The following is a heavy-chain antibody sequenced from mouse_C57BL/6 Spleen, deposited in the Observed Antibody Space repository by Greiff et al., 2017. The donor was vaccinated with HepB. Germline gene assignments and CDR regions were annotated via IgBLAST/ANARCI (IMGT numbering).Heavy chain of an antibody. CDR1: GYAFSSSW. Sequence: QVQLQQSGPELVKPGASVKISCKASGYAFSSSWMNWVKQRPGKGLEWIGRIYPGDGDTNYNGKFKGKATLTADKSSSTAYMQLSSLTSEDSAVNFCARKKDTMDYWGQGTSVTVSS. CDR2: IYPGDGDT. J-gene: IGHJ4*01. V-gene: IGHV1-82*01. D-gene: IGHD3-2*01. CDR3: ARKKDTMDY.